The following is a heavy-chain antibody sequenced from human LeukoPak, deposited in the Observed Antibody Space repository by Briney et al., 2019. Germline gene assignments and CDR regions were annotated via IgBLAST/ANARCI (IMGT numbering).Heavy chain of an antibody. CDR1: GYTFTSYY. Sequence: ASVKVSCKASGYTFTSYYMHWVRQAPGQGLEWMGIINPSGGSTSYAQKFQGRVTMTRDTSASTVYMELSSLRSEDTAVYYCASNCIPDYFDYWGQGTLVTVSS. CDR3: ASNCIPDYFDY. V-gene: IGHV1-46*01. D-gene: IGHD2-15*01. J-gene: IGHJ4*02. CDR2: INPSGGST.